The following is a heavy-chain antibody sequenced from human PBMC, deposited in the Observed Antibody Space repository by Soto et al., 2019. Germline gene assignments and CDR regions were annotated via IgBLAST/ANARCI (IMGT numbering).Heavy chain of an antibody. CDR2: IYYSGST. J-gene: IGHJ1*01. CDR3: APVWFGESQH. D-gene: IGHD3-10*01. Sequence: QLQLQESGPGLVKPSETLSLTCTVSGGSISSSSYYWGWIRQPPGKGLEWIGSIYYSGSTYYNPSPKRRLTISVDTSNHQFSRRLSSVTAADPAVYYCAPVWFGESQHWGQGTLVTVSS. V-gene: IGHV4-39*01. CDR1: GGSISSSSYY.